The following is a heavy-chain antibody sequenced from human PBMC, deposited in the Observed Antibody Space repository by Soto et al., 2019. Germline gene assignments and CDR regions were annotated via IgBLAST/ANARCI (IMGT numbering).Heavy chain of an antibody. CDR3: ARDRGGSGWYGGGYFDL. Sequence: QVQLQESGPGLVKPSETLSLTCTVSGGSISSYYWSWIRQPPGKGLEWIGYIYYSGSTNYNPSLKSRVTISVDTSKNPFSLKLNSVTAADTAVYFCARDRGGSGWYGGGYFDLWGRGTLVTVSS. CDR1: GGSISSYY. J-gene: IGHJ2*01. CDR2: IYYSGST. D-gene: IGHD6-19*01. V-gene: IGHV4-59*01.